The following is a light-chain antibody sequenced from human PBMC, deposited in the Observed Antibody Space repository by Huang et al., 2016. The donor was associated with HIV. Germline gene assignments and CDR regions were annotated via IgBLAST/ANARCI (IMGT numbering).Light chain of an antibody. V-gene: IGKV3-15*01. CDR1: QTVNSN. CDR2: GAS. J-gene: IGKJ1*01. Sequence: EIVMTQSPATLSVSPGERATLSCSASQTVNSNLAWYQHKPGQAPRLLIYGASTRATGVPARFSDSGSGTKFTLTISSLQSEDFAVYYGQQYNNWLAFGQGTKVEIK. CDR3: QQYNNWLA.